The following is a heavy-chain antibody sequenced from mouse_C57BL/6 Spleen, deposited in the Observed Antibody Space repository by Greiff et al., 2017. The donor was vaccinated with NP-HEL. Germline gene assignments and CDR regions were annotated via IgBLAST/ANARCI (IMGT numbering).Heavy chain of an antibody. Sequence: VQGVESGAELVRPGASVTLSCKASGYTFTDYEMHWVKQTPVHGLEWIGAIDPETGGTAYNQKFKGKAILTADKSSSTAYMELRSLTSEDSAVYYCTRWRGYFDVWGTGTTVTVSS. CDR2: IDPETGGT. CDR3: TRWRGYFDV. CDR1: GYTFTDYE. J-gene: IGHJ1*03. V-gene: IGHV1-15*01.